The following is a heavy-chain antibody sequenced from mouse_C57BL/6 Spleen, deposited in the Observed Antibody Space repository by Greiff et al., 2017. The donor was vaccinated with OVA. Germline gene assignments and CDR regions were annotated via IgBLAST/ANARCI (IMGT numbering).Heavy chain of an antibody. J-gene: IGHJ4*01. CDR1: GFTFTDYY. V-gene: IGHV7-3*01. CDR2: IRHKANGYTS. D-gene: IGHD1-1*02. Sequence: EVMLVESGGGLVQPGGSLSLSCAASGFTFTDYYMSWVRQRPGKALEWMGFIRHKANGYTSEYSVSVKGRFTISRDNSQSVLYLHMNALRDEDSATYYCARYMRWTKDYAMDYWGQGTSVTVSS. CDR3: ARYMRWTKDYAMDY.